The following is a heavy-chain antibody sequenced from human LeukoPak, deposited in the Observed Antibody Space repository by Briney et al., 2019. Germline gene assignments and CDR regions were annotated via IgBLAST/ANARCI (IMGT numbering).Heavy chain of an antibody. J-gene: IGHJ3*02. CDR1: GGSIIRYY. D-gene: IGHD6-19*01. CDR2: IFYTGST. CDR3: ERSIAVAGNDVFEI. V-gene: IGHV4-59*01. Sequence: SENLSLNCTVSGGSIIRYYWSSLRQPPGKGLEWIRFIFYTGSTNYNPSLKSRVTMSVDTSKNQFSLKVPSVPATEPAVSFRERSIAVAGNDVFEISGEGAMVTVSS.